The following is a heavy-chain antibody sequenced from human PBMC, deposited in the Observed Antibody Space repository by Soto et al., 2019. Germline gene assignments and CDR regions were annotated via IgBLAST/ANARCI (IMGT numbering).Heavy chain of an antibody. V-gene: IGHV5-51*01. Sequence: GESLKISGEGSGYGFTSSWIAWVRQMPGKGLEWMGIIYLGDSDTRYSPSFQGQVTISVDKSISTAYLQWSSLKASDTAMYYCASHAPDMIVPQAVDYWGQGTLVTVSS. CDR3: ASHAPDMIVPQAVDY. CDR2: IYLGDSDT. CDR1: GYGFTSSW. J-gene: IGHJ4*02. D-gene: IGHD3-22*01.